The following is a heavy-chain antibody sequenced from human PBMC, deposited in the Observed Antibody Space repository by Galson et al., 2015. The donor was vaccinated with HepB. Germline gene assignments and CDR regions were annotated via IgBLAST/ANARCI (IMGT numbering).Heavy chain of an antibody. J-gene: IGHJ3*02. CDR2: IIPIFGTA. Sequence: SVKVSCKASGGTFSSYAISWVRQAPGQGLEWMGGIIPIFGTANYAQKFQGRVTITADESTSTAYMELSSLRSEDTAVYYCARDPGGYYYGSGSAMYAFDIWGQGTMVTVSS. D-gene: IGHD3-10*01. CDR1: GGTFSSYA. CDR3: ARDPGGYYYGSGSAMYAFDI. V-gene: IGHV1-69*13.